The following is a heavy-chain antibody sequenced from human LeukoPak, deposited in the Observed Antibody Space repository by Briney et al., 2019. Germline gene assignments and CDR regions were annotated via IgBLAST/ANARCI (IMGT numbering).Heavy chain of an antibody. CDR1: GFTFNRYG. D-gene: IGHD3-22*01. V-gene: IGHV3-33*01. Sequence: PGRSLRLSCAASGFTFNRYGMHWVRQAPGKGLEWVAVIRYDGINKYYAYSVKGRFTISRDNSKNTLYLQMNSLRGEDTAVYYCARVPLVGRGYMDYWGQGTLVTVSS. CDR2: IRYDGINK. CDR3: ARVPLVGRGYMDY. J-gene: IGHJ4*02.